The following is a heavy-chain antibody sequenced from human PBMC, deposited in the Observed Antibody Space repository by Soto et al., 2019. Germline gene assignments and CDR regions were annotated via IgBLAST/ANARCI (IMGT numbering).Heavy chain of an antibody. CDR2: INPSGGST. D-gene: IGHD6-6*01. Sequence: AASVKVSCKASGYTFTSYYMHWVRQAPGQGLEWMGIINPSGGSTSYAQKFQGRVTMTRDTSTSIVYMELSSLRSEDTAVYYCARAGIAARPERYNWFDPWGQGTLVTVSS. CDR1: GYTFTSYY. V-gene: IGHV1-46*01. J-gene: IGHJ5*02. CDR3: ARAGIAARPERYNWFDP.